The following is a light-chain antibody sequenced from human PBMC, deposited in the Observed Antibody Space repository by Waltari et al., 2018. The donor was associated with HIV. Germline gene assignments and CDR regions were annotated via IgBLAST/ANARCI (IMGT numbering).Light chain of an antibody. CDR1: SSNIGSNP. V-gene: IGLV1-44*01. J-gene: IGLJ2*01. Sequence: QSVLTQPPSASGTPGQRVTFSCSGSSSNIGSNPVDWYQKLPGTAPRLLMYNNNPRPSGVPDRFSASKSGHSAALAISGLQSEDEADYYCAEWDDSLNGHVLVGGGTKLTVL. CDR2: NNN. CDR3: AEWDDSLNGHVL.